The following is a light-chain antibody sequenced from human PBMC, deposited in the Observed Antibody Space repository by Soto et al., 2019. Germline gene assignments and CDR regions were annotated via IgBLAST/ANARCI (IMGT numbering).Light chain of an antibody. V-gene: IGLV1-44*01. CDR1: SSNIGSKT. Sequence: QSVLTRPPSASGTPGQRVTISCSGSSSNIGSKTVNWYQQLPGTAPKILIYSNNQRPSGVPDRFSGSKSGTSASLAISGLQSEDEADYYCAAWDDSLNGWVFGGGTKVTVL. CDR2: SNN. J-gene: IGLJ3*02. CDR3: AAWDDSLNGWV.